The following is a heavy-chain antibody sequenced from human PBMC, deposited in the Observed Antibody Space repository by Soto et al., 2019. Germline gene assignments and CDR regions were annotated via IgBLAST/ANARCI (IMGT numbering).Heavy chain of an antibody. J-gene: IGHJ4*02. V-gene: IGHV1-3*01. Sequence: ASVKVSCRASGYIFTKSAMHWVRQAGGQRREWMGWISGGNGNTKYSPKLQDRVTITRDTSASTAYMELSSLRSEDTALYYCARDRVAAGNLNFDYSGQRTLVTLSS. CDR3: ARDRVAAGNLNFDY. CDR2: ISGGNGNT. CDR1: GYIFTKSA. D-gene: IGHD6-25*01.